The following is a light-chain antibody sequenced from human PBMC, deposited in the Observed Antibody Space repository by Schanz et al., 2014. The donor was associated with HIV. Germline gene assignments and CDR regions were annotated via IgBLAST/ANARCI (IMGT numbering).Light chain of an antibody. CDR1: SSTFRSNA. CDR2: SDN. Sequence: QSVLTQPPSASGTPGQRVTISCSGSSSTFRSNAVNWYQQLPGTAPQLLIYSDNQRPSRVPDRFFGSKSGTSASLAISGLRSEDEADYHCAAWDDSLNGWVFGGGTKLTVL. J-gene: IGLJ3*02. V-gene: IGLV1-44*01. CDR3: AAWDDSLNGWV.